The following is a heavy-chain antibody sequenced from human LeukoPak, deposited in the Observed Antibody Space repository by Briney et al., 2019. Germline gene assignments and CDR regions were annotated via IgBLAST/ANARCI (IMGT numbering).Heavy chain of an antibody. J-gene: IGHJ5*02. CDR1: GYSFTSYW. Sequence: GESLKISCKGSGYSFTSYWIGWVRQMPGKGLEWMGIIYPGDSDTRYSPSFQGQVTISADKSISTAYLQWSSLKVSDTAMYYCARSLLDIVVVPAAAYNWFDPWGQGTLVTVSS. CDR2: IYPGDSDT. V-gene: IGHV5-51*01. CDR3: ARSLLDIVVVPAAAYNWFDP. D-gene: IGHD2-2*03.